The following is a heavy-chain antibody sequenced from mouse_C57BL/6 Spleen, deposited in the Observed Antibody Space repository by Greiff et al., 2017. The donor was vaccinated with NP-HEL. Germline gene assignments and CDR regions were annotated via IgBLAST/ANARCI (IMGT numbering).Heavy chain of an antibody. CDR2: IDPSDSYT. Sequence: QVQLQQPGAELVKPGASVKLSCKASGYTFTSYWMQWVKQRPGQGLEWIGEIDPSDSYTNYNQKFKGKATLTVDTSSSTAYMQLSSLTSEDSAVYYCAKEEKSFTESPFDYWGQGTTLTVSS. CDR3: AKEEKSFTESPFDY. CDR1: GYTFTSYW. V-gene: IGHV1-50*01. J-gene: IGHJ2*01.